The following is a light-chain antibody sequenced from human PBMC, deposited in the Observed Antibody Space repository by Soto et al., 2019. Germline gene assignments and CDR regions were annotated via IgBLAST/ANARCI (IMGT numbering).Light chain of an antibody. CDR3: CSYVSSKTYV. CDR2: EVS. CDR1: RTDVGGYNF. Sequence: QSVLTQPASVSGSPGQSITIPCTGTRTDVGGYNFVSWYQQHPGKAPKLIIYEVSNRPSGVSNRFSGSKSDNTASLTISGLPAEDEADYYCCSYVSSKTYVFGTGNKVTVL. V-gene: IGLV2-14*01. J-gene: IGLJ1*01.